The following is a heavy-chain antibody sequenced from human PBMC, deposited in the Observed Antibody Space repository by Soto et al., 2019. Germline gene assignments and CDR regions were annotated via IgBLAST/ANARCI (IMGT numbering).Heavy chain of an antibody. Sequence: QMQLQESRPGLVKPSQTLSLTCTVSGGSISSGDYYWSWIRQPPGKGLEWIGYIYYSGSTYYNPSLKSRLTISVDTSKNQFSLKLSSVTAADTAVYYCASSSGSYSAFDIWGQGTMVTVSS. J-gene: IGHJ3*02. CDR2: IYYSGST. CDR1: GGSISSGDYY. V-gene: IGHV4-30-4*01. D-gene: IGHD1-26*01. CDR3: ASSSGSYSAFDI.